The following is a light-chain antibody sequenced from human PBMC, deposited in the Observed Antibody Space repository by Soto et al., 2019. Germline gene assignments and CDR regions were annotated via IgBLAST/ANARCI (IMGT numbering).Light chain of an antibody. CDR1: SSNIGSNT. Sequence: QSVLTQPPSASGTPGQRVTISCSGSSSNIGSNTVNWYQQLPGTAPKLLIYSNNQRPSGVPDQFSGSKSGTSASLAISGLQSEDEADYYCAAWDDNLNGVVFGGGTKLTVL. J-gene: IGLJ2*01. V-gene: IGLV1-44*01. CDR2: SNN. CDR3: AAWDDNLNGVV.